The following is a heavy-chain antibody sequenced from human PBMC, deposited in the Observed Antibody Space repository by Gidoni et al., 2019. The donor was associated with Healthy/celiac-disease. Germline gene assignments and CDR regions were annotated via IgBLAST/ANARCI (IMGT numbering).Heavy chain of an antibody. J-gene: IGHJ2*01. CDR1: GYTFHSYY. CDR3: ARAAYRTPDSRWYFDL. Sequence: QVQLVQSGAEVKKPGASVKVSCKASGYTFHSYYMHWLRQAPGQGLEWMGIINPSGGSTSYAQKFQGRVTMTRDMSTSTVYMELSRLRSEDTAVYYCARAAYRTPDSRWYFDLWGRGTLVTVSS. CDR2: INPSGGST. V-gene: IGHV1-46*02. D-gene: IGHD1-26*01.